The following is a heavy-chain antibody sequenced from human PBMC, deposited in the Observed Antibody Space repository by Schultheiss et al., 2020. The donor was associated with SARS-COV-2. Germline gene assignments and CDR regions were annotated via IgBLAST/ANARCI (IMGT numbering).Heavy chain of an antibody. J-gene: IGHJ6*03. V-gene: IGHV3-73*01. Sequence: GESLKISCAASGFTFSSYGMHWVRQAPGKGLEWVGRIRSKANSYATAYAASVKGRFTISRDDSKNTAYLQMNSLRAEDTAVYYCARDIGLRFLEWLLPTGSSADYMDVWGKGTTVTVSS. D-gene: IGHD3-3*01. CDR3: ARDIGLRFLEWLLPTGSSADYMDV. CDR2: IRSKANSYAT. CDR1: GFTFSSYG.